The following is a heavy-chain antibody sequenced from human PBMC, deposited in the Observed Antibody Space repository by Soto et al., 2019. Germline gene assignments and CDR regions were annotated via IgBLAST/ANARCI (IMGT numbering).Heavy chain of an antibody. Sequence: QVQLVQSGAEVKKPGSSVKVSCKASGGTFGSYAISWVRQAPGQGLEWMGGIIPIPGTANYAQKFQGRVTIAADASTSTASMELSSLRSEDTAVYYCARSQGSSTSLEIYYYYYYGMDVWGQGTTVTVSS. CDR3: ARSQGSSTSLEIYYYYYYGMDV. J-gene: IGHJ6*02. V-gene: IGHV1-69*01. D-gene: IGHD2-2*01. CDR2: IIPIPGTA. CDR1: GGTFGSYA.